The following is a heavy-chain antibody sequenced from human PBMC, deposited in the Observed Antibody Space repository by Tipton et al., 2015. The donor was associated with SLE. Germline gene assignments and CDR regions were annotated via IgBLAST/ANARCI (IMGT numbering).Heavy chain of an antibody. CDR3: ASLAVFGVYYTDV. D-gene: IGHD3-3*01. CDR1: EFSVTNYE. CDR2: LYERGIS. J-gene: IGHJ6*03. Sequence: SLRLSCAASEFSVTNYEMNWVRQAPGKGLEWVSTLYERGISYSADSVRGRFTISRDNSKNTLYLQMNSLRAEDTAVYHCASLAVFGVYYTDVWGKGTTVTVSS. V-gene: IGHV3-66*02.